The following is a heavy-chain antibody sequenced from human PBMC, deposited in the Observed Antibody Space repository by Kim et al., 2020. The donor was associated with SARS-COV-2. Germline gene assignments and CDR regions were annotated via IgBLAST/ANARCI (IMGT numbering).Heavy chain of an antibody. CDR3: ARDYYDSSGYYWRLVDY. Sequence: ASVKVSCKASGYTFTSYGISWVRQAPGQGLEWMGWISAYNGNTNYAQKLQGRVTMTTDTSTSTAHMELRSLRSDDTAVYYCARDYYDSSGYYWRLVDYWGQGTLVTVSS. CDR2: ISAYNGNT. D-gene: IGHD3-22*01. CDR1: GYTFTSYG. V-gene: IGHV1-18*01. J-gene: IGHJ4*02.